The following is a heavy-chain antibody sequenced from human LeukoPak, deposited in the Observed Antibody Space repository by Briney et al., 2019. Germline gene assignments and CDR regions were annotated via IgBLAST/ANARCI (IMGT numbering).Heavy chain of an antibody. CDR2: INYGGST. D-gene: IGHD5-12*01. CDR1: GGSINNYY. V-gene: IGHV4-59*12. J-gene: IGHJ4*02. CDR3: ARSVLYSGYDPIDY. Sequence: SETLSLTCTVSGGSINNYYWSWIRQPPGKGLEWIVYINYGGSTDYNPSLKSRITVSADTSKNQFSLKLSSVTAADTAVYYCARSVLYSGYDPIDYWGQGTLVTVSS.